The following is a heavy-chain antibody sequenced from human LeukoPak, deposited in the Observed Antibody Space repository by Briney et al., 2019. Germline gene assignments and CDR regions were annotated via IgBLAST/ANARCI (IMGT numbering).Heavy chain of an antibody. CDR1: GASISSGTYY. J-gene: IGHJ3*02. D-gene: IGHD3-16*01. V-gene: IGHV4-61*01. Sequence: SETLSLTCTVSGASISSGTYYWSWIRQPPGKGLEWITFISYSGSTNYNPSLKSLVTVSLGTSKNQFSLELTSVTAADTAIYYCARHVSASDAFDIWGQGTMVTVSP. CDR3: ARHVSASDAFDI. CDR2: ISYSGST.